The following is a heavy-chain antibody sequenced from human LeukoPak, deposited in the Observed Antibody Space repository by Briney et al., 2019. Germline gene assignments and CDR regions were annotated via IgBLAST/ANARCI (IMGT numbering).Heavy chain of an antibody. CDR1: GYSFTSCW. CDR3: ARLVPAHYYYMDV. CDR2: IYPGDSDT. Sequence: GESLKISCKGSGYSFTSCWIGWVRQMPGKGLEWMGIIYPGDSDTRYSPSFQGQVTISADKSISTAYLQWSSLKASDTAMYYCARLVPAHYYYMDVWGKGTTVTVSS. D-gene: IGHD2-2*01. J-gene: IGHJ6*03. V-gene: IGHV5-51*01.